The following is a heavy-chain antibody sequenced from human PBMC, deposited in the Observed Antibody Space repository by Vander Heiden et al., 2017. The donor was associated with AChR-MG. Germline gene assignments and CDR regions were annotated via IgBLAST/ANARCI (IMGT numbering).Heavy chain of an antibody. CDR2: ISYDGSNK. CDR3: AKDLLRYCSGGSCYSTWFDP. J-gene: IGHJ5*02. CDR1: GFTSISPD. D-gene: IGHD2-15*01. V-gene: IGHV3-30*18. Sequence: QVQLVESGGGVVQPGRSLRLSCAASGFTSISPDLPGVRQAPGKGLEWVAAISYDGSNKYYADSVKGRFTISRDNSKNTLYLQMNSLRAEDTAVYYCAKDLLRYCSGGSCYSTWFDPWGQGTLVTVSS.